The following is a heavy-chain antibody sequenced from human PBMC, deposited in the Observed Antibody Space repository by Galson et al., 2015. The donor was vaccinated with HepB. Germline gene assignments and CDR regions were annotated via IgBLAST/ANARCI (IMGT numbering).Heavy chain of an antibody. Sequence: SLRLSCAASGFTFTDYYMTWIRQAPGKGLEWVSYISTSSSYTNYADSVKGRFTISRDNTKNSLYLQMNDLRVEDTAVYYCARDSKGSARSSWYRGGWFDTWGQGTLVTVSS. J-gene: IGHJ5*02. CDR1: GFTFTDYY. CDR3: ARDSKGSARSSWYRGGWFDT. CDR2: ISTSSSYT. D-gene: IGHD6-13*01. V-gene: IGHV3-11*05.